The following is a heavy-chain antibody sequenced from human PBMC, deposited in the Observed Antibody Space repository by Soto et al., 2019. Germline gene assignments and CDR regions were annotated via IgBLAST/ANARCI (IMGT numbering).Heavy chain of an antibody. D-gene: IGHD4-17*01. V-gene: IGHV4-39*01. CDR2: MYYGGST. J-gene: IGHJ5*02. CDR1: GGSVSSGNYY. CDR3: ARRGVTTPLNFFDL. Sequence: QLQLHESGPGLVKPSETLSLACIVSGGSVSSGNYYWGWIRQPPGKGLEWIGSMYYGGSTFYKPSLKRPVTISVDTSKNQVSLELSSVTAADTALYFCARRGVTTPLNFFDLWGQGTLVTVSS.